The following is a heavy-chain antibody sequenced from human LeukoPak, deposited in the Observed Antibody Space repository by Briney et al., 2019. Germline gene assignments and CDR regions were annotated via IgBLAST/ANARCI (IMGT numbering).Heavy chain of an antibody. J-gene: IGHJ6*02. CDR1: GFTFSTYA. V-gene: IGHV3-23*01. Sequence: GGSLRLSCAASGFTFSTYAMSWVRQAPGKGLEWVSVISGSGGSTYYGDSVKGRFTISRDNSENTLFLQMNSLRAEDTAVYYCAKGLAAAASDSYGMDVWGQGTTVTVSS. CDR2: ISGSGGST. CDR3: AKGLAAAASDSYGMDV. D-gene: IGHD6-13*01.